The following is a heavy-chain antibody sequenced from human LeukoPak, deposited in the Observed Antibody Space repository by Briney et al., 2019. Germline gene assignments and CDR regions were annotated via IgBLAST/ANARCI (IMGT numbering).Heavy chain of an antibody. CDR2: ISSSGSTM. V-gene: IGHV3-48*03. J-gene: IGHJ1*01. CDR1: GFTFSIYE. CDR3: AREQDFQH. Sequence: GGSLRLSCAASGFTFSIYEMNWVRQAPGKGLEWVSYISSSGSTMHYADSGKGRFTISRDNAKNSLYLHMNSLRAEDTAVYYCAREQDFQHWGPGTLVAVSS.